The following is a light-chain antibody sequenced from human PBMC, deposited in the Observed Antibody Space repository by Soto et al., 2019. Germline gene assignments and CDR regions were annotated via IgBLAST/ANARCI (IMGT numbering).Light chain of an antibody. V-gene: IGLV2-11*01. CDR1: SSDVGGYNY. CDR3: CSYAGTFTYV. J-gene: IGLJ1*01. CDR2: DVS. Sequence: QSVLTQPRSVSGSPGQSVTISCTGTSSDVGGYNYVSWYQLHPGKAPKLMIFDVSKRPSGVPDRLSGSKSGNTASLTISGLQAEDEADYYCCSYAGTFTYVFGTGTKVTVL.